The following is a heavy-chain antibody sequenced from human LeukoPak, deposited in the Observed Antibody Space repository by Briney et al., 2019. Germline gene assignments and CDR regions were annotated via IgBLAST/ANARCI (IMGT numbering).Heavy chain of an antibody. CDR2: IYHSGST. Sequence: SETLSLTCTVSGYSISSGYYWGWSRQPPGKGLEWIGSIYHSGSTYYNPSLKSRVTISVDTSKNQFSLKLSSVTAADTAVYYCARVYGDYGRAVFDYWGQGTLVTVSS. CDR3: ARVYGDYGRAVFDY. J-gene: IGHJ4*02. V-gene: IGHV4-38-2*02. CDR1: GYSISSGYY. D-gene: IGHD4-17*01.